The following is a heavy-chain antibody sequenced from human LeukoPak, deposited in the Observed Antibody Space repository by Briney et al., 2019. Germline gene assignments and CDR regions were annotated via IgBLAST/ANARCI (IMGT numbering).Heavy chain of an antibody. CDR2: IVVASGHT. J-gene: IGHJ6*02. CDR1: GFXXAXSA. D-gene: IGHD4-17*01. Sequence: VSCXXXGFXXAXSAVQWVRQARGQRLGWIGWIVVASGHTNYAQRFHERVSIIRDMSTSSAYMDLSSLRSEDTAVYYCAATSTVTSGGTYYGMDVWGQGTTVTVSS. V-gene: IGHV1-58*01. CDR3: AATSTVTSGGTYYGMDV.